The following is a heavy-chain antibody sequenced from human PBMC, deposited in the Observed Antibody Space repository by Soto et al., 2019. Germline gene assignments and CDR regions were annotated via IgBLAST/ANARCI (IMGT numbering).Heavy chain of an antibody. D-gene: IGHD3-22*01. CDR3: AKGGLRYSSGYTDYFDY. Sequence: GESLKISCAASGFTFSSYAMSWVRQAPGKGLEWVSAISGSGGSTYYADSVKGRFTISRDNSKNTLYLQMNSLRAEDTAVYYCAKGGLRYSSGYTDYFDYWGQGTLVTVSS. J-gene: IGHJ4*02. V-gene: IGHV3-23*01. CDR1: GFTFSSYA. CDR2: ISGSGGST.